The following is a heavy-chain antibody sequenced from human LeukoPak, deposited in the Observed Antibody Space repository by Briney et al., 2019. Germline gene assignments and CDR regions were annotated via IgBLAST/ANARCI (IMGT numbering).Heavy chain of an antibody. J-gene: IGHJ6*03. CDR2: IYYSGST. CDR1: GGSISSYY. CDR3: ASAPLSYYMDV. V-gene: IGHV4-59*01. D-gene: IGHD2/OR15-2a*01. Sequence: SETLSLTCTVSGGSISSYYWSWIRQPPGKGLEWIGYIYYSGSTNYNPSLKSRVTISVDTSKNQFSLKLSSVTAADTAVYYCASAPLSYYMDVWGKGTTVTVSS.